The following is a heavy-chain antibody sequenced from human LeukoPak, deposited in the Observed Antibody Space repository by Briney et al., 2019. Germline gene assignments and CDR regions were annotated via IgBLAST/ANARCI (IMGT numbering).Heavy chain of an antibody. D-gene: IGHD2-2*01. CDR3: ARAIRHQLLSDY. CDR1: GYTFSNYD. V-gene: IGHV1-8*01. CDR2: MNPNSANT. J-gene: IGHJ4*02. Sequence: ASVKVSCKTSGYTFSNYDINWVRQATGQGPEWMGWMNPNSANTGYALQFQGRVTMTRDTSISTAYMELSSLRSDDTAVDYCARAIRHQLLSDYWGQGTLVTVSS.